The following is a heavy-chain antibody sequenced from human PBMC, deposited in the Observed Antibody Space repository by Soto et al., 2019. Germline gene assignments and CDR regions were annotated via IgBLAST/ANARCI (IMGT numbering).Heavy chain of an antibody. V-gene: IGHV1-3*01. Sequence: ASVKVSCKASGYTFTSYAIDWVSQAPGQRLEWMGWINAGNGNIKYSQKFQGRVTITRDTSASTAYMELSSLRSEDTAVYYCARERPDGSRIDPWGQGTLVTVSS. J-gene: IGHJ5*02. CDR1: GYTFTSYA. CDR2: INAGNGNI. D-gene: IGHD6-13*01. CDR3: ARERPDGSRIDP.